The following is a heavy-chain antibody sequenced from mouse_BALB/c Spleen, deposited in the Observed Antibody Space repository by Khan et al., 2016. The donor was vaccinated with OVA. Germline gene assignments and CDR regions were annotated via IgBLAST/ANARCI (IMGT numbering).Heavy chain of an antibody. Sequence: QVQLQQSGTELVKPGASVKLSCKASGYTFTSYDINWVRQRPEQGLEWIGWIFPGHGSTKYNEKFKGKATLTTDKSSSTAYMQLSRLTSEVSAVYFCARLGYYGSSYGFAYWGQGTLVTVSA. CDR1: GYTFTSYD. CDR3: ARLGYYGSSYGFAY. J-gene: IGHJ3*01. D-gene: IGHD1-1*01. V-gene: IGHV1-85*01. CDR2: IFPGHGST.